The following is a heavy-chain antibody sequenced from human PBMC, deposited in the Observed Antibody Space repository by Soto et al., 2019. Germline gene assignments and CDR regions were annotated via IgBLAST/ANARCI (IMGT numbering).Heavy chain of an antibody. V-gene: IGHV4-34*01. J-gene: IGHJ6*02. CDR2: INHSGST. CDR1: GGSFSGYY. D-gene: IGHD3-3*01. CDR3: ARGQGSGAQSGYMDV. Sequence: AETLSLTCAVYGGSFSGYYWSWIRQPPGKGLEWIGEINHSGSTNYNPSLKSRVTISVDTSKNQFSLKLSSVTAADTAVYYCARGQGSGAQSGYMDVWGQGTTVTVSS.